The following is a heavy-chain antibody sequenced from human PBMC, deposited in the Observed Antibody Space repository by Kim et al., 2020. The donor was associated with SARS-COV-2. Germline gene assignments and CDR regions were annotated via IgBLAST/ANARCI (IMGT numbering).Heavy chain of an antibody. CDR2: IWYDGSNK. J-gene: IGHJ3*02. CDR1: GFTFSSYG. D-gene: IGHD3-16*01. CDR3: ARDLREDDAFDI. Sequence: GSLRLSCAASGFTFSSYGMHWVRQAPGKGLEWVAVIWYDGSNKYYADSVKGRFTISRDNSKNTLYLQMNSLRAEDTAAYYCARDLREDDAFDIWGQGTMVTVSS. V-gene: IGHV3-33*01.